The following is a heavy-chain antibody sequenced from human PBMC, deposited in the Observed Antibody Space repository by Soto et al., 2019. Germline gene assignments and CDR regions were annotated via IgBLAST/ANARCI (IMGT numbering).Heavy chain of an antibody. Sequence: SVKVSCKASGGTFSSYAISWVRQAPGQGLEWMGGIIPIFGTANYAQKFQGRVTITADESTSTAYMELSSLRSEDTAVYYCAREGYSSSWHPGLLFDSWGQGTLVTVSS. CDR1: GGTFSSYA. V-gene: IGHV1-69*13. J-gene: IGHJ4*02. D-gene: IGHD6-13*01. CDR3: AREGYSSSWHPGLLFDS. CDR2: IIPIFGTA.